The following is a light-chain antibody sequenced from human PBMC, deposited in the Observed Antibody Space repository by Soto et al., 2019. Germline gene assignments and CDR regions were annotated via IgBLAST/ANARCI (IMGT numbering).Light chain of an antibody. CDR2: KAS. J-gene: IGKJ1*01. CDR3: KQYYTYPWT. V-gene: IGKV1-5*03. Sequence: DIQMTQSPSTLSASVGDRVTITCRASPNTNNWLAWYQQKPGKAPKILIYKASSLESGVPSRFSGSGSGTEFTLTISSLQPDDFATYFCKQYYTYPWTFGQGTKVEIK. CDR1: PNTNNW.